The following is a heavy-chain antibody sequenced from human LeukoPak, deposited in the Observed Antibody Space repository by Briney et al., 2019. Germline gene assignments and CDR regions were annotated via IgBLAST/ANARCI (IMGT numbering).Heavy chain of an antibody. CDR3: AREIGRNNSRYFDY. V-gene: IGHV3-74*01. Sequence: PGGSLRLSCAASGFTFSSYSMNWVRQAPGKGLAWVSRISTDGTSATYADSVKGRFTISRDNAKNTLYLQINSLRAEDTAVYYCAREIGRNNSRYFDYWGQGTLVTVSS. J-gene: IGHJ4*02. D-gene: IGHD1-1*01. CDR1: GFTFSSYS. CDR2: ISTDGTSA.